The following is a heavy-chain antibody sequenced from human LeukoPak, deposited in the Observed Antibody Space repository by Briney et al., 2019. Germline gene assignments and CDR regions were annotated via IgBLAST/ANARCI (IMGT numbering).Heavy chain of an antibody. CDR2: INPSAGST. V-gene: IGHV1-46*01. CDR1: GYTFSSYY. Sequence: ASVKVSCKASGYTFSSYYMNWVRQAPGQGLEWMGIINPSAGSTTYAQKFLGRVTMTRDTSTSTVYMEVSSLRSEDTAVYYCARAAAAGRRFDYWGQGTLVTVSS. J-gene: IGHJ4*02. CDR3: ARAAAAGRRFDY. D-gene: IGHD6-13*01.